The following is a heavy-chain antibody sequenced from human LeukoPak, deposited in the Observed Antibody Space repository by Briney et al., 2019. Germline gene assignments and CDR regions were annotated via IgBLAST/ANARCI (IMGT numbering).Heavy chain of an antibody. Sequence: SETLSLTCTVSGGSITSYYSSWLRQPPGKELEWIGYIYHTGNTNYNPSLKSRVTISIDTSKNQFSLKLTSVTAADTAVYYCARRLNVAGPYFDYWGQGTLVTVSS. D-gene: IGHD6-19*01. CDR2: IYHTGNT. CDR1: GGSITSYY. CDR3: ARRLNVAGPYFDY. J-gene: IGHJ4*02. V-gene: IGHV4-59*08.